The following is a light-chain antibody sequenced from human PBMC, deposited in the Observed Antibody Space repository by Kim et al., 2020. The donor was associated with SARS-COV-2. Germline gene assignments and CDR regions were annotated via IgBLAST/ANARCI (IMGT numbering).Light chain of an antibody. CDR3: QKYNGAPWT. CDR1: PGISKY. V-gene: IGKV1-27*01. J-gene: IGKJ1*01. CDR2: AAS. Sequence: SASVGHRVPITCRASPGISKYLAWYQQKPGNAPKLLIFAASALQSGVPTRFSGSGSGTDFTRNISSLQPEDVATYYCQKYNGAPWTFGQGTKLEI.